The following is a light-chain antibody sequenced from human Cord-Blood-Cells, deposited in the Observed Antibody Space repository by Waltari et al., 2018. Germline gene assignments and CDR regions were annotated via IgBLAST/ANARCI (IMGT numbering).Light chain of an antibody. J-gene: IGKJ1*01. Sequence: DIQMTQSPSSLSASVGDRVTITCRASQSISSYLNWYQQKQGKAPKLLIYAASSLQSGVPSRFGGSGSGTDFTLTISRLQPEDVATYYCQQSYSTPRTFGQGTKVEIK. CDR2: AAS. V-gene: IGKV1-39*01. CDR1: QSISSY. CDR3: QQSYSTPRT.